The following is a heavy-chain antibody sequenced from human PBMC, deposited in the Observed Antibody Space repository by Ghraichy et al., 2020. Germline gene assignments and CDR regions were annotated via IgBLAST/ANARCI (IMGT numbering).Heavy chain of an antibody. Sequence: GGSLRLSCAASGFTFSSFDIHWVRQAPGKGLEWVAVIWYGGINKYYADSVKGRFTISRDNSKNTLYLQMNSLRAEDTAVYYCARDGRFLGWLDMSYGMDVWGQGTTVTVSS. D-gene: IGHD3-3*01. CDR3: ARDGRFLGWLDMSYGMDV. CDR1: GFTFSSFD. CDR2: IWYGGINK. V-gene: IGHV3-33*01. J-gene: IGHJ6*02.